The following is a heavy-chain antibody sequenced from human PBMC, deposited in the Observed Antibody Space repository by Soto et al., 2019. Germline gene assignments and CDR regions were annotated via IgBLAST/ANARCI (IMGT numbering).Heavy chain of an antibody. CDR2: TYYRSKWYN. CDR1: GDSVSSNSAA. D-gene: IGHD6-19*01. J-gene: IGHJ4*02. CDR3: ARGHPLSPYSSGWYGGFFDY. V-gene: IGHV6-1*01. Sequence: QVQLQQSGPGLVKPSQTLSLTCAISGDSVSSNSAAWNWIRQSPSRGLEWLGRTYYRSKWYNDYAVSVKSRITINPDTSKNQFSLQLNSVTPEDTAVYYCARGHPLSPYSSGWYGGFFDYWGQGTLVTVSS.